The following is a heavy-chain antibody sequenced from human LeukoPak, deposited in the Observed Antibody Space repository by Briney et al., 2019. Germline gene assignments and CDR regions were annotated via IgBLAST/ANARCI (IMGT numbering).Heavy chain of an antibody. Sequence: GRSLRLSCAASGFTFSSYAMHWVRQAPGKGLEWVAVISYDGSNKYYADSVKGRFTISRDNSKNTLYLQMNSLRAEDTAAYYCARERYSSGWYVYGMDVWGQGTTVTVSS. CDR3: ARERYSSGWYVYGMDV. CDR1: GFTFSSYA. CDR2: ISYDGSNK. V-gene: IGHV3-30*04. J-gene: IGHJ6*02. D-gene: IGHD6-19*01.